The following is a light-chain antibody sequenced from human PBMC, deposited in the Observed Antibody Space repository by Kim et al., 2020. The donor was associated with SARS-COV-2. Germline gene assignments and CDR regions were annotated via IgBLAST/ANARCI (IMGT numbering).Light chain of an antibody. CDR2: QDS. CDR1: KLGDKY. J-gene: IGLJ2*01. Sequence: LTQPPSVSVSPGQTASITCSGDKLGDKYACWYQQKPGQSPVLVIYQDSKRPSGIPERFSGSNSGNTATLTISGTQAMDEADYYCQAWDSSTGVFGGGTQLTVL. V-gene: IGLV3-1*01. CDR3: QAWDSSTGV.